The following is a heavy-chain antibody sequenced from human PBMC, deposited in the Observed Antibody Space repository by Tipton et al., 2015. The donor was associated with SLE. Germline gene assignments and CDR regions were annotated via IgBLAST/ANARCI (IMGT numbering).Heavy chain of an antibody. CDR2: IKGDGTEK. CDR1: GFTFNNYW. J-gene: IGHJ4*02. V-gene: IGHV3-7*01. D-gene: IGHD3-10*01. CDR3: ARPSTTVVPDY. Sequence: SLRLSCAASGFTFNNYWMTWVRQAPGKGLEWVANIKGDGTEKYYVDSVKGRFTISRDNAKTSLYLQMNSLKAEDTAVYYCARPSTTVVPDYWGRGTLVTVSS.